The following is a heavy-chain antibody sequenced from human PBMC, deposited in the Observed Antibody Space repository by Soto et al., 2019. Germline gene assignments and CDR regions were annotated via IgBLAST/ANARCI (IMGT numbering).Heavy chain of an antibody. CDR1: GFTFSDYY. CDR3: ARVGNYYDSSGYSFPDV. D-gene: IGHD3-22*01. Sequence: GGSLRLSCAASGFTFSDYYMSWIRQAPGKGLEWVSYISSSSSYTNYADSVKGRFTISRDNAKNSLYLQMNSLRAEDTAVYYCARVGNYYDSSGYSFPDVWGKGTTVTVSS. CDR2: ISSSSSYT. V-gene: IGHV3-11*06. J-gene: IGHJ6*04.